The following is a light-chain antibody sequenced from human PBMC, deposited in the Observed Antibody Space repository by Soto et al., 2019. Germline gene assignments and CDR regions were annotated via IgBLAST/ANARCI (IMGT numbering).Light chain of an antibody. CDR3: QQYNSALSLT. CDR1: QSISSW. CDR2: DAS. V-gene: IGKV1-5*01. Sequence: GDRVTITCRASQSISSWLAWYQQKPGKAPKFLIDDASNLESGVPSRVSGSGSGTEFTLTISSLQPDDFATYYCQQYNSALSLTFGGGNKVDIK. J-gene: IGKJ4*01.